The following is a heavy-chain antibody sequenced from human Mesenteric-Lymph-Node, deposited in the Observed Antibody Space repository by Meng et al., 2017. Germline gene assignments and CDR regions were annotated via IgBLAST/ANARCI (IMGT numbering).Heavy chain of an antibody. J-gene: IGHJ6*01. CDR1: GYTFYSHY. V-gene: IGHV1-46*02. CDR3: AREFYGSGSYYGVRHFMNV. D-gene: IGHD3-10*01. CDR2: IKGSGGSP. Sequence: ASVKVSCKASGYTFYSHYVHGVRQAPGQGLEWIGLIKGSGGSPTYAQKFQGRVSMTRELYTSTVYLALSSLTPEDTPVYYCAREFYGSGSYYGVRHFMNVWGQGTTVTVSS.